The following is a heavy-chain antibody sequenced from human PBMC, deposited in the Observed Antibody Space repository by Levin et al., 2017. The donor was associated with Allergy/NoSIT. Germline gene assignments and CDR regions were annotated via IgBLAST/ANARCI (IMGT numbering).Heavy chain of an antibody. Sequence: GESLKISCAASGFTFSTYWMAWVRQAPGKGLEWVANIKQDGSDKYYVDSVKGRFTISRDNAKNSLYLQMNSLRAEDTAVYYCATEEWVSYDFWSGYSGYWGQGTLVTVSS. CDR3: ATEEWVSYDFWSGYSGY. D-gene: IGHD3-3*01. CDR2: IKQDGSDK. V-gene: IGHV3-7*01. J-gene: IGHJ4*02. CDR1: GFTFSTYW.